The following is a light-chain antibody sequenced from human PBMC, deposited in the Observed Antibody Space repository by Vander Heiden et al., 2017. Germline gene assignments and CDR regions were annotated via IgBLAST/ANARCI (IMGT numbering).Light chain of an antibody. CDR1: QSVSSN. J-gene: IGKJ1*01. CDR3: QQYNNWPPTWT. Sequence: EIVMTQTPATLSVSPGERAPLSCRASQSVSSNLALYQQKPGQAPRLLIYGASTRATGTPARFSGSGSGTEFTLTISSLQSEDFAVYYCQQYNNWPPTWTFGQGTKVEIK. CDR2: GAS. V-gene: IGKV3-15*01.